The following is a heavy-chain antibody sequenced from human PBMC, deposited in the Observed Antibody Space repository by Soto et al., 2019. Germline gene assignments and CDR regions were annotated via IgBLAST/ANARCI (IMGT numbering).Heavy chain of an antibody. CDR3: ALAQYTNSRRFDP. D-gene: IGHD2-2*02. J-gene: IGHJ5*02. CDR1: GGSFNGYY. V-gene: IGHV4-34*01. Sequence: SETLSLTCAVYGGSFNGYYWTWIRQPPGKGLEWIGEINQSGATNYNPSLKSRVTISVDSSKNQFSLKLTSVTAADTAVYFCALAQYTNSRRFDPWGQGTLVTVSS. CDR2: INQSGAT.